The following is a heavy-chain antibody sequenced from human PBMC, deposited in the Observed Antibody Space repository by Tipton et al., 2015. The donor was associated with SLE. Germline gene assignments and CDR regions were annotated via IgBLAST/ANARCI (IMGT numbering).Heavy chain of an antibody. CDR2: IYGGGST. V-gene: IGHV3-53*01. J-gene: IGHJ3*02. CDR3: AILGTGWNNDAFDI. CDR1: GFNVSRNY. D-gene: IGHD1/OR15-1a*01. Sequence: QLVQSGGGLIQPGGSLRLSCAASGFNVSRNYMSWVRQAPGKGLDWVSVIYGGGSTDYAASVKGRFTISRDNSQNTLFLQMNSLRADDTAVYYCAILGTGWNNDAFDIWGQGTMVTVSS.